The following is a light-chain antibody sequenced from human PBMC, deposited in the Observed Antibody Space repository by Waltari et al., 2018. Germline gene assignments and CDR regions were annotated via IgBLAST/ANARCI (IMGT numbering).Light chain of an antibody. CDR3: QSYDTSLSVV. CDR1: GPNIGAGYE. J-gene: IGLJ3*02. CDR2: GSS. Sequence: QSVLTQPPSVSGAPGQRVTISCTGSGPNIGAGYECHWYQQLPRAAPKLLIYGSSTRPLGVPDRFFGSTSGTSASLTITGLQAEDEADYYCQSYDTSLSVVFGGGTKLTVL. V-gene: IGLV1-40*01.